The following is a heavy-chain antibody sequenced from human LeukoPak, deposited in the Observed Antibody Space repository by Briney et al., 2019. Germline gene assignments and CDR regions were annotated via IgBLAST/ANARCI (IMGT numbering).Heavy chain of an antibody. CDR1: GGSISSGDYY. V-gene: IGHV4-30-4*08. Sequence: SETLSLTCTVSGGSISSGDYYWSWIRQPPGKGLEWIGYIYYSGSTYYNPSLKSRVTISVDTSKNQFSLKLSSVTAADTAVYYCARIYYDILTGHIFDYWGRGTLVTVSS. CDR2: IYYSGST. CDR3: ARIYYDILTGHIFDY. D-gene: IGHD3-9*01. J-gene: IGHJ4*02.